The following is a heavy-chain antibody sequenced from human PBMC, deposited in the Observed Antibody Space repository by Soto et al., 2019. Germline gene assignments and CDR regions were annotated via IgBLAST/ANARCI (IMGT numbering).Heavy chain of an antibody. V-gene: IGHV4-59*01. J-gene: IGHJ4*02. CDR1: VGSINDYY. CDR3: ANGFPEWEPDTAYYFDY. Sequence: SGTLCFTCTVRVGSINDYYWNWIGKPPGKGLEWLGYIYYSGSTNYSPALKSRVTISVDTSKNRFSLKVNSVTAADTAVYCCANGFPEWEPDTAYYFDYWGQGTLVTVSS. D-gene: IGHD1-26*01. CDR2: IYYSGST.